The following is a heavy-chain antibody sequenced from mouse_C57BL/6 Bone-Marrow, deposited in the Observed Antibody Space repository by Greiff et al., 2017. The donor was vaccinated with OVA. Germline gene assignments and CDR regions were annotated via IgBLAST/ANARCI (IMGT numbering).Heavy chain of an antibody. Sequence: QVQLQQSGAELVRPGASVKMSCKASGYTFTSYNMHWVKQTPRQGLEWIGAIYPGNGDTSYNQKFKGKATLTVDKSSRTAYMQLSSLTSEDSAVYFCARTLYRCGYWYFDVWGTGTTVTVSS. CDR2: IYPGNGDT. J-gene: IGHJ1*03. CDR1: GYTFTSYN. V-gene: IGHV1-12*01. CDR3: ARTLYRCGYWYFDV. D-gene: IGHD2-14*01.